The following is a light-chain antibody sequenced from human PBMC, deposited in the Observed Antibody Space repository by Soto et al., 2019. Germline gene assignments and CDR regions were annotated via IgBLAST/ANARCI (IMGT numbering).Light chain of an antibody. J-gene: IGLJ2*01. V-gene: IGLV1-51*01. CDR2: DNN. Sequence: QSVWTQPPSVSAAPGQEVTISCSGSSSNIGNNFVSWYQHLPGTAPKLLIYDNNKRPSGIPDRFSGTKSGTSATLGITGLQTGDEAHYYCATWDSSLIAGVFGGGTKVTVL. CDR1: SSNIGNNF. CDR3: ATWDSSLIAGV.